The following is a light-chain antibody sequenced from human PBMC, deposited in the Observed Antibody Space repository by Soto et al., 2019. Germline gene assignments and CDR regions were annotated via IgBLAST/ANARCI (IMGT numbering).Light chain of an antibody. CDR1: SSDVGGYNS. CDR3: SSYTSSSTPSV. CDR2: EVS. V-gene: IGLV2-14*01. J-gene: IGLJ1*01. Sequence: QSVLTQPASVSGSPGQSITISCTGTSSDVGGYNSVSWYQQHPGKAPKLMIYEVSNRPSGVSNRFSGSKSGNTASLAISGLQAEDEADYYCSSYTSSSTPSVFGTGTKLTVL.